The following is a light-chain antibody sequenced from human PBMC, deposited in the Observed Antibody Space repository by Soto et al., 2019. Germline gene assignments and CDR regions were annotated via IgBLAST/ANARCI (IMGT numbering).Light chain of an antibody. CDR1: ESVGRR. Sequence: EILMTQSPATLSVAPEERATLSRRASESVGRRLAWYQQKPGQAPSLLIYGASTRASAVPARFSGSGSGTEFTLTISSLQSEDFAAYFCQQYQNWSLTFGHGTKVDIK. CDR3: QQYQNWSLT. V-gene: IGKV3-15*01. J-gene: IGKJ1*01. CDR2: GAS.